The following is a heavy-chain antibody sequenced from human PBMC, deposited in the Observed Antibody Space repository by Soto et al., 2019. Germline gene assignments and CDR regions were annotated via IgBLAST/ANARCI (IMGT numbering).Heavy chain of an antibody. J-gene: IGHJ6*02. CDR2: INSDGSST. D-gene: IGHD2-8*01. CDR1: GFTFSSYW. V-gene: IGHV3-74*01. CDR3: AKDWGTAIVLMVYAVPYYGMDV. Sequence: GGSLRLSCAASGFTFSSYWMHWVRQAPGKGLVWVSRINSDGSSTSYADSVKGRFTISRDNAKNTLYLQMNSLRAEDTAVYYCAKDWGTAIVLMVYAVPYYGMDVWGQGTTVTVSS.